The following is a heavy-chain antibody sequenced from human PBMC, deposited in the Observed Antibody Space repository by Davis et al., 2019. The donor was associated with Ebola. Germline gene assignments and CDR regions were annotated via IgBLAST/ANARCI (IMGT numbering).Heavy chain of an antibody. CDR1: GFTFSDYY. Sequence: GESLKISCAASGFTFSDYYMSWIRQAPGKGLEWVSYISSSGSTIYYADSVKGRFTISRDNAKNSLYLQMNSLRAEDTAVYYCANGGLQLWADFDYWGQGTLVTVSS. J-gene: IGHJ4*02. D-gene: IGHD5-18*01. CDR3: ANGGLQLWADFDY. CDR2: ISSSGSTI. V-gene: IGHV3-11*01.